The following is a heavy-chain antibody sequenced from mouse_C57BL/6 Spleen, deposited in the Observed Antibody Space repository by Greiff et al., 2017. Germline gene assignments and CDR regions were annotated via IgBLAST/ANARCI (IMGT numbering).Heavy chain of an antibody. V-gene: IGHV5-6*01. Sequence: EVQLKESGGDLVKPGGSLKLSCAASGFTFSSYGMSWVRQTPGKRLEWVATISSGGSYTYYPDSVKGRFTISRDNAKNTLYLQMSSLKSEDTAMYYCARGYYYGSSYAFDYWGQGTTLTVSS. CDR3: ARGYYYGSSYAFDY. CDR2: ISSGGSYT. D-gene: IGHD1-1*01. CDR1: GFTFSSYG. J-gene: IGHJ2*01.